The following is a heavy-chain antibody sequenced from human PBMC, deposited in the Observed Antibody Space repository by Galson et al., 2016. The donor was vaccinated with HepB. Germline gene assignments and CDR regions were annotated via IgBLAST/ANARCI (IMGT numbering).Heavy chain of an antibody. D-gene: IGHD6-19*01. J-gene: IGHJ6*02. CDR1: GGSISSSNW. CDR2: IYHSGST. CDR3: ATYSSGWFRYYYVMDV. V-gene: IGHV4-4*02. Sequence: SETLSLTCTVSGGSISSSNWWTWVRQCPGKGLEWIGEIYHSGSTKYNPSLKSRVTISVDKSKNQFSLMLSTVTAADTAVYYCATYSSGWFRYYYVMDVWGQGTTVTVSS.